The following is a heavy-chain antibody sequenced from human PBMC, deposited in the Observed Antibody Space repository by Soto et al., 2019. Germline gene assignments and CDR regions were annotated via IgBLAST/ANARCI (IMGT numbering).Heavy chain of an antibody. CDR3: ARSYSSSWYYYYYGMDG. D-gene: IGHD6-13*01. CDR1: GGSISSGDYY. V-gene: IGHV4-30-4*01. CDR2: IYYSGST. J-gene: IGHJ6*02. Sequence: SETLSLTCTVSGGSISSGDYYWSWIRQPPGKGLEWIGYIYYSGSTYYNPSLKSRVTISVDTSKNQFSLKLSSVTAADTAVYYCARSYSSSWYYYYYGMDGWGQGTAVTVSS.